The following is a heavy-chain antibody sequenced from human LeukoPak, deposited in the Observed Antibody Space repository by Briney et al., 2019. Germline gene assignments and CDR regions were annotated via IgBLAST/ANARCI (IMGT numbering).Heavy chain of an antibody. J-gene: IGHJ3*02. V-gene: IGHV4-39*01. Sequence: SFSNYGMSWIRQPPGKGLEWIGSIYYSGSTYYNPSLKSRVTISVDTSKNQFSLKLSSVTAADTAVYYCAREGLFGYCSSTSCRGAFDIWGQGTMVTVSS. D-gene: IGHD2-2*03. CDR3: AREGLFGYCSSTSCRGAFDI. CDR1: SFSNY. CDR2: IYYSGST.